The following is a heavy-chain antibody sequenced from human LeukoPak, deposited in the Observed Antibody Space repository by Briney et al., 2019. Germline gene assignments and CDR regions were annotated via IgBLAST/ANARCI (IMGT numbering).Heavy chain of an antibody. CDR3: ARVEEEYSSLYYFDY. D-gene: IGHD6-13*01. CDR1: GYTFTSYG. Sequence: ASVKVSCKASGYTFTSYGISWVRQPPGQGLEWMGWISAYNGNTNYAQKLQGRVTMTTDTSTSTAYMELRSLRSDDTAVYYCARVEEEYSSLYYFDYWGQGTLVTVSS. J-gene: IGHJ4*02. CDR2: ISAYNGNT. V-gene: IGHV1-18*01.